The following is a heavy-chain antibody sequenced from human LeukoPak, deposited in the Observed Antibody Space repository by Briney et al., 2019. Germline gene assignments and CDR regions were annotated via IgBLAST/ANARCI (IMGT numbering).Heavy chain of an antibody. CDR2: LHYDGTTT. Sequence: PGGSLRLSCAAPGFTFSNHGMHCVRQTPGKGPEWVAFLHYDGTTTHYADSVRGRFTISRDNSKDMLYLQMNSLRAEDTALYSCARDISYYFDNWGQGTLVTVSS. V-gene: IGHV3-30*02. CDR3: ARDISYYFDN. CDR1: GFTFSNHG. J-gene: IGHJ4*02.